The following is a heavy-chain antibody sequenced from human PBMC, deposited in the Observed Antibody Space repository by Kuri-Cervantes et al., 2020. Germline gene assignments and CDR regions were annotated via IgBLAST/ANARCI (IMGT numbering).Heavy chain of an antibody. D-gene: IGHD2-21*02. CDR3: ASRSHRFAYCGGDCDDY. CDR1: GYTFTSYG. CDR2: ISAYNGNT. V-gene: IGHV1-18*01. Sequence: ASVKVSCKASGYTFTSYGISWVRQAPGQGLEWMGWISAYNGNTNYAQKFQGRVTITADKSTSTAYMELSSLRSEDTAVYYCASRSHRFAYCGGDCDDYWGQGTLVTVSS. J-gene: IGHJ4*02.